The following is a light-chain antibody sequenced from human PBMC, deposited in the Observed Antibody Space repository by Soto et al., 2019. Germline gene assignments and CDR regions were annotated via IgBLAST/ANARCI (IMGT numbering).Light chain of an antibody. CDR3: SSYTSSSTLDVV. CDR1: SSDVGGYNY. Sequence: SALTQPASVSGSPGQSITISCTGTSSDVGGYNYVSWYQQHPGKAPRLMIYEVINRPSGVSNRFSGSKSGNTASLTISGLQAEDEADYYCSSYTSSSTLDVVFGGGTKLTVL. J-gene: IGLJ2*01. CDR2: EVI. V-gene: IGLV2-14*01.